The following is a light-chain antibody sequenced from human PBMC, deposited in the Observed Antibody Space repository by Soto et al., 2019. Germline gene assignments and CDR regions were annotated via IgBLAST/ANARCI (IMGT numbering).Light chain of an antibody. CDR2: EVS. V-gene: IGLV2-14*01. Sequence: QSALTQPASVSGSPGQSITISCTGTSSDVGHYNYVSWYQQHPGKAPKLIIFEVSDRPSGVSNRFSGSKSGNTASLTISGLQAEDEADYYCSSYTTGNTYVFGAGTKVTVL. CDR3: SSYTTGNTYV. CDR1: SSDVGHYNY. J-gene: IGLJ1*01.